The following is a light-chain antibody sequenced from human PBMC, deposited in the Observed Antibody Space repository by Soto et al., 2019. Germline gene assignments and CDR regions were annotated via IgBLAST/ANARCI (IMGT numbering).Light chain of an antibody. CDR3: QQYDNWPWT. CDR1: QSVASS. CDR2: GAS. J-gene: IGKJ1*01. V-gene: IGKV3-15*01. Sequence: ERVMTQSPATLSASPGERVTLSCRASQSVASSVAWYQQKPGQAPRLILYGASTRATGFPARFSGSGSGTDFTLTISSLQSEDSAVYYCQQYDNWPWTFGQGTKVDIK.